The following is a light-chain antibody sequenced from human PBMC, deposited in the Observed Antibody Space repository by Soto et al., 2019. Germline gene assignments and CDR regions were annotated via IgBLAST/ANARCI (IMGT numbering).Light chain of an antibody. V-gene: IGKV1-5*01. CDR2: DAS. CDR1: QSISSW. Sequence: DIQMTQSPSTLSASVGDRVTISCRASQSISSWLAWYQQKPGKAPNLLIYDASSLQSGVPSRFSGIGSGTEFTLTISSLQPDDFASYYCQQYNSYPITFGQGTRLEIK. CDR3: QQYNSYPIT. J-gene: IGKJ5*01.